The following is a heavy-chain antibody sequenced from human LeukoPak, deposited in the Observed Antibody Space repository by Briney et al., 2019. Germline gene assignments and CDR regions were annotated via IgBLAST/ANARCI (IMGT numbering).Heavy chain of an antibody. J-gene: IGHJ6*02. CDR2: INPSGGST. D-gene: IGHD2-2*01. CDR1: GYTFTSYY. Sequence: ASVKVSCKASGYTFTSYYMHWVRQAPGQGLEWMGIINPSGGSTSYAQKFQGRVTMTRDTSTSTVYMELSSLRSEDTAVYYCARDPWDIVVVPAATAYYYYYGMDVWAQGTTVTVSS. CDR3: ARDPWDIVVVPAATAYYYYYGMDV. V-gene: IGHV1-46*01.